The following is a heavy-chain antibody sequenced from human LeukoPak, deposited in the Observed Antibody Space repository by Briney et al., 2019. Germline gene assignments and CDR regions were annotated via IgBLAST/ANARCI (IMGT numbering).Heavy chain of an antibody. CDR3: ARSWGYDFWTGNLLDY. J-gene: IGHJ4*02. D-gene: IGHD3-3*01. CDR1: GGSFSGYY. V-gene: IGHV4-34*01. CDR2: IYYSGST. Sequence: SETLSLICVVYGGSFSGYYWGWIRQPPGKGLEWIGSIYYSGSTYYNTSLKSRVTISVDMSKNQFSLRVTSVTAADTAVYYCARSWGYDFWTGNLLDYWGQGTLVSVSS.